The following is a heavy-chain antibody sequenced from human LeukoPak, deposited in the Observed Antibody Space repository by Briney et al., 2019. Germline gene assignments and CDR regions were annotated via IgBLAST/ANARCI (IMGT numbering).Heavy chain of an antibody. CDR1: GGTFSSYA. J-gene: IGHJ3*02. CDR2: IIPILGIA. V-gene: IGHV1-69*04. D-gene: IGHD3-10*01. Sequence: ASVKVSCKASGGTFSSYAISWVRQAPGQGLEWMGRIIPILGIANHAQKFQGRVTITADKSTSTAYMELSSLRSEDTAVYYCARTSWGHYYGSGSYAFDIWGQGTMVTVSS. CDR3: ARTSWGHYYGSGSYAFDI.